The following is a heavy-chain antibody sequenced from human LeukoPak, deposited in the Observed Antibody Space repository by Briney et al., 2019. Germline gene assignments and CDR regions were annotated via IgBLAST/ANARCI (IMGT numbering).Heavy chain of an antibody. CDR3: ARVWYYDILTGYYFLYYYYGMDV. CDR1: GYTFTSYD. Sequence: GSVKVSCKASGYTFTSYDINWVRQATGQGLEWMGWMNPNSGNSGYAQKFQGRVTMTRNTSISTAYMELSSLRSEDTAVYYCARVWYYDILTGYYFLYYYYGMDVWGQGTTVTVSS. D-gene: IGHD3-9*01. J-gene: IGHJ6*02. CDR2: MNPNSGNS. V-gene: IGHV1-8*01.